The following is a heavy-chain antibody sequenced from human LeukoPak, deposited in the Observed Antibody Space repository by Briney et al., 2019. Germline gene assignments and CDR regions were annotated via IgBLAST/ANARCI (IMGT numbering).Heavy chain of an antibody. Sequence: GGSLRLSCAASGLTLSDCYMSWIRQAPGKGLECVAYIYPGGGVIYYADSVKGRFTIFRDNTKDSLYLQMSSLRAEDTAIYYCARDYHNKGHDYWGPGTLVTVSS. CDR3: ARDYHNKGHDY. CDR2: IYPGGGVI. CDR1: GLTLSDCY. D-gene: IGHD2/OR15-2a*01. V-gene: IGHV3-11*01. J-gene: IGHJ4*02.